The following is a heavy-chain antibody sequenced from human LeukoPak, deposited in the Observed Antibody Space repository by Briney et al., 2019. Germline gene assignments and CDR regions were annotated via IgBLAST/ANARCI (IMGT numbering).Heavy chain of an antibody. Sequence: KPSETLSLTCTVSGGSITSYYWNWIRQPPGKGLEWIGYIYYKGSTNYNYNPSLKSRLIISADTSKNQFSLKLSSVTAEDTAVYYCAIGSGSYYPWFAPWGQGTLVTVSS. CDR2: IYYKGSTNY. D-gene: IGHD3-10*01. V-gene: IGHV4-59*01. CDR3: AIGSGSYYPWFAP. CDR1: GGSITSYY. J-gene: IGHJ5*02.